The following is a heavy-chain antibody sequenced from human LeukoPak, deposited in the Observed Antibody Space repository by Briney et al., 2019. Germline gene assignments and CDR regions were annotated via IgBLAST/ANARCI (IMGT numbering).Heavy chain of an antibody. J-gene: IGHJ4*02. V-gene: IGHV5-51*01. CDR2: IYPGDSDT. Sequence: GESLKISRKGSGYSFTSYWIGWVRQMPGKGLEWMGIIYPGDSDTRYSPSFQGQVTISADKSISTAYLQWSSLKASDTAMYYCARRVSGSGTGEYYFDYWGQGTLVTVSS. D-gene: IGHD3-10*01. CDR1: GYSFTSYW. CDR3: ARRVSGSGTGEYYFDY.